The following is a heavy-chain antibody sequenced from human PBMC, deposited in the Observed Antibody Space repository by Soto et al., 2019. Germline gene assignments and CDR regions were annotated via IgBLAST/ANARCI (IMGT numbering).Heavy chain of an antibody. CDR1: GGSISSSRYY. CDR2: IYYSGST. V-gene: IGHV4-39*01. CDR3: ATGGGIAVAGV. J-gene: IGHJ4*02. Sequence: QLQLQQSGPGLVKPSETLSLTCTVSGGSISSSRYYWGWIRQPPGKGLEWIASIYYSGSTYYNPSLKSRVTISVDTSKTQLFLKLSSVTAADTAVYYCATGGGIAVAGVWGQGTLVTVS. D-gene: IGHD6-19*01.